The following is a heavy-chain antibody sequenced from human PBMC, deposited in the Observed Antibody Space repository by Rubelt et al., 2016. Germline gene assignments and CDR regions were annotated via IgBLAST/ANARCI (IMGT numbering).Heavy chain of an antibody. CDR1: GYTFTSYA. D-gene: IGHD6-19*01. CDR2: IHTNTGNP. CDR3: ARGLDLHYWYFDP. Sequence: QVQLVQSGSELKKPGASVKISCQASGYTFTSYAMNWVRQAPGQGLEWMGWIHTNTGNPTYAQGLTRRFVFSLDTAVRTAYLEISSLRSEDTAVYFCARGLDLHYWYFDPWGRGTLVTVSA. J-gene: IGHJ2*01. V-gene: IGHV7-4-1*02.